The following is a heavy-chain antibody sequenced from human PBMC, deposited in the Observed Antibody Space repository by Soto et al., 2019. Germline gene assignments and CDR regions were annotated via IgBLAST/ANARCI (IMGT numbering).Heavy chain of an antibody. D-gene: IGHD3-3*01. V-gene: IGHV3-21*01. CDR1: GFTFSSYS. J-gene: IGHJ4*02. CDR3: ARDSYDFWTAYYY. Sequence: PGGSLRLSCAACGFTFSSYSMSWVRQAPGRGLEWVSSISSSSSYIYYADSVKGRFTISKDNAKNSLYLQMNSLRAEDTAVYYCARDSYDFWTAYYYCGQGTQVTVSS. CDR2: ISSSSSYI.